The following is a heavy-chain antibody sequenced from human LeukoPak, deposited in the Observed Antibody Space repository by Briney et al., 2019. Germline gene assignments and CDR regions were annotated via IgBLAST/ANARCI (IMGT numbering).Heavy chain of an antibody. J-gene: IGHJ4*02. CDR3: ATEELRLEAVAGTARFDY. Sequence: ASVKVSCKVSGYTLTELSMHWVRQAPGKGLEWMGGFDPEDGETIYAQKFQGRVTMTEDTSTDTAYMELSSLRSEDTAVYYCATEELRLEAVAGTARFDYWGQGTLVSVSS. V-gene: IGHV1-24*01. D-gene: IGHD6-19*01. CDR2: FDPEDGET. CDR1: GYTLTELS.